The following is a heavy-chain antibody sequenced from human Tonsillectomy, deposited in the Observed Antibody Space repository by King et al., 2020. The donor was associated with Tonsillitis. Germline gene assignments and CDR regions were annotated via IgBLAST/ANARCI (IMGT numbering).Heavy chain of an antibody. J-gene: IGHJ6*02. CDR3: AGDYVDSSSSGTLGMDV. D-gene: IGHD6-6*01. CDR2: ISSSSSYI. Sequence: VQLVESGGGLVKPGGSLRLSCAASGFTLSSYSMNWVRQAPGKGLEWVSTISSSSSYIYYADSVKGRFTISRDNTKNSLYLQMNSLRAEDTAVYYCAGDYVDSSSSGTLGMDVWGQGTTVTVSS. CDR1: GFTLSSYS. V-gene: IGHV3-21*01.